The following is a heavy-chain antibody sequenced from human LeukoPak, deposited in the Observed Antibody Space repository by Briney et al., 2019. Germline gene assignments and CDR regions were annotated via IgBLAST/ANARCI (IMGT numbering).Heavy chain of an antibody. D-gene: IGHD3-10*01. Sequence: PGGSLRLSWAASGFTFSSYAMSWVRQAPGKGLEWVSAISGSGGSTYYTDSVKGRFTISRDNSKNTLYLQMNSLRAEDTAVYYCAKLKLLWFGELLSGYFDYWGQGTLVTVSS. CDR3: AKLKLLWFGELLSGYFDY. V-gene: IGHV3-23*01. CDR2: ISGSGGST. CDR1: GFTFSSYA. J-gene: IGHJ4*02.